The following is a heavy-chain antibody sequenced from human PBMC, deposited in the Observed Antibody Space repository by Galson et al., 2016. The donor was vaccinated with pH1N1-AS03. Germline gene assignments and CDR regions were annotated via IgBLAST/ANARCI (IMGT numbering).Heavy chain of an antibody. Sequence: SLRLSCAASGFVFSTSAIHWVRQSPGKGLEWVAIIRYDESIKNYGDSVKGRFSISRDNPTNTVYLEMNTLRPEDTAVYYCVKGGGYSHGFLEYYFDSWGQGTLVTVSS. J-gene: IGHJ4*02. CDR2: IRYDESIK. V-gene: IGHV3-30*02. CDR1: GFVFSTSA. D-gene: IGHD3-3*01. CDR3: VKGGGYSHGFLEYYFDS.